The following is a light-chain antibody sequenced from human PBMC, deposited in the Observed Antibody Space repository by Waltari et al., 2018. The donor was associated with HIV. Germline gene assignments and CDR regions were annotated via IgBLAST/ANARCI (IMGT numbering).Light chain of an antibody. CDR1: NLGSKS. J-gene: IGLJ1*01. CDR3: QVWDSSSDHPGV. V-gene: IGLV3-21*04. Sequence: SYVLTQPPSVSVAPGKTARITCGGKNLGSKSGHWYQQKPGQAPVLVIYNESDRPSGIPERFSGSNSGNTATLTISRVEAGDEADYYCQVWDSSSDHPGVFGTGTKVTVL. CDR2: NES.